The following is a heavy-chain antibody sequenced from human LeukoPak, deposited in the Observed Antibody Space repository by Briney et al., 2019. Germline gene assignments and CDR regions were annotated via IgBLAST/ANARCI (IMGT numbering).Heavy chain of an antibody. CDR3: ATLYGGQRADGY. Sequence: PGGALRLSCAASGFIVSNNYMSWVRPAPGRGLEWASSIYSGDTTQYAGSVKGRFTISRDNSKNTLYLQMNSQRTDDTAVYYCATLYGGQRADGYWGQGTLVIVSS. CDR1: GFIVSNNY. CDR2: IYSGDTT. J-gene: IGHJ4*02. D-gene: IGHD2-21*01. V-gene: IGHV3-53*01.